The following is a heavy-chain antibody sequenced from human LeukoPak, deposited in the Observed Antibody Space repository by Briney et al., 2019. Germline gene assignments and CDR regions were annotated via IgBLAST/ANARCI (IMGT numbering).Heavy chain of an antibody. CDR2: IHHSGST. CDR1: GGSISTNNW. V-gene: IGHV4-4*02. CDR3: ARWVYYYGSENYYNVGSFDY. J-gene: IGHJ4*02. Sequence: PSETLSLTCAVSGGSISTNNWWTWVRQPPGKGLEWIGEIHHSGSTDYNPSLKSRVTISVDTSKNQFSLKLNSVTAADTAVYYCARWVYYYGSENYYNVGSFDYWGQGTLVTVSS. D-gene: IGHD3-10*01.